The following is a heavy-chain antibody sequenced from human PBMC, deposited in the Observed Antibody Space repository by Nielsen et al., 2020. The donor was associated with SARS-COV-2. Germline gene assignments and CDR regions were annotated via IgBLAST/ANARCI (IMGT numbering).Heavy chain of an antibody. CDR3: AREGRKLPLDY. Sequence: LKISCAASGFSFSDYYMSWIRQAPGKGLEWVSYISNTGYTNYADSVRGRFTISRDNAKNSVYLQMNSLRAEDTAVYYCAREGRKLPLDYWGQGTLVTVSS. CDR1: GFSFSDYY. J-gene: IGHJ4*02. CDR2: ISNTGYT. V-gene: IGHV3-11*05. D-gene: IGHD5-24*01.